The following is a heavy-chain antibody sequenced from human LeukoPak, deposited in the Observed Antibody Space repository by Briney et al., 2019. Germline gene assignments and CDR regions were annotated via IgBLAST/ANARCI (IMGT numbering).Heavy chain of an antibody. CDR3: ARVAVTGLLYSYYYMDV. Sequence: PGGSLRLSCAASGITFSRYWMSWVRQAPGKGLEWVANIKEDGGEKYYVDSVKGRFTISRDNAKNSLYLQMNSLRVEDTAVYYCARVAVTGLLYSYYYMDVWGKGTTVTISS. D-gene: IGHD4-17*01. CDR2: IKEDGGEK. CDR1: GITFSRYW. V-gene: IGHV3-7*01. J-gene: IGHJ6*03.